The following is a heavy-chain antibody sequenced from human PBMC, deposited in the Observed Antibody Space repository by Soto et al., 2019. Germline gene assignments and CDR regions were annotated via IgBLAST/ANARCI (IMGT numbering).Heavy chain of an antibody. V-gene: IGHV2-5*01. CDR3: AHRSEDYAVADY. J-gene: IGHJ4*02. Sequence: QITLKESGPTLVKPTQNLTLTCTFSGFSLNSTGVAVGWIRQPPGKALEWLSLIYWNDDKRYSPALKTRLTITQDTHKNQVVLTITDMGPLDTATYFCAHRSEDYAVADYWGQGTLVVVSS. CDR2: IYWNDDK. CDR1: GFSLNSTGVA. D-gene: IGHD3-16*01.